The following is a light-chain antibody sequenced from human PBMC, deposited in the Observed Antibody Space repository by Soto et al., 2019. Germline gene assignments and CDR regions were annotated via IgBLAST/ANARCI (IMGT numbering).Light chain of an antibody. CDR1: QSVYSY. CDR3: QQRTNWPLT. J-gene: IGKJ4*01. V-gene: IGKV3-11*01. Sequence: EIVLTQSPATLSLSPGERATLSCRASQSVYSYLAWYQQKPRQAPRLLIYDASNRATGIPARFSGSGSGADFTLTISSLEPEDFAVYYCQQRTNWPLTFGGGTKVEIK. CDR2: DAS.